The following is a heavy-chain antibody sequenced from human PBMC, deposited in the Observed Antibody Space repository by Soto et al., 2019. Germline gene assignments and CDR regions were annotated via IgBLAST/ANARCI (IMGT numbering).Heavy chain of an antibody. Sequence: QVQLVESGGGVVQPGRSLRLSCAASKFTFSSYGMHWVRQAPGKGLEWVALISYDGINKYYADSVKGRFTISRDNSKNTLDLQMNSLKTEDTAVYYCATSGVTGYSYGYSGLHSWGQGTLVTVSS. D-gene: IGHD5-18*01. J-gene: IGHJ4*02. CDR3: ATSGVTGYSYGYSGLHS. V-gene: IGHV3-30*03. CDR2: ISYDGINK. CDR1: KFTFSSYG.